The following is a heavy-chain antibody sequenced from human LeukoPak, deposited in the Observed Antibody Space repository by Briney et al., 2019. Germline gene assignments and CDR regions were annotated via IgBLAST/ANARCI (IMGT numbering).Heavy chain of an antibody. CDR2: IYYSGST. V-gene: IGHV4-39*07. J-gene: IGHJ5*02. CDR1: GGSISSSSYY. CDR3: ARGAAYGSGSYGNWFDP. Sequence: SETLSLTCTVSGGSISSSSYYWGWIRQPPGKGLEWVGSIYYSGSTYYNPSLKSRVTISVDTSKNQFSLKLSSVTAADTAVYYCARGAAYGSGSYGNWFDPWGQGTLVTVSS. D-gene: IGHD3-10*01.